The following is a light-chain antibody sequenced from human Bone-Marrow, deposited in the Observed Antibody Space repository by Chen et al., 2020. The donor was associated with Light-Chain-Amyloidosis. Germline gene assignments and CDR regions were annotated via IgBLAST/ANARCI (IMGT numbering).Light chain of an antibody. CDR2: DAS. V-gene: IGKV3-11*01. Sequence: EIVLTESPATLSLSPGERDTLSCRASQIVSSYLAWYQQKPGQAPRLLIYDASNRTTGIPARVSGSGSGTDVTLTISSLEPEDFAVYYCQQRSNWPPVTFGQGTRLEIK. CDR3: QQRSNWPPVT. CDR1: QIVSSY. J-gene: IGKJ5*01.